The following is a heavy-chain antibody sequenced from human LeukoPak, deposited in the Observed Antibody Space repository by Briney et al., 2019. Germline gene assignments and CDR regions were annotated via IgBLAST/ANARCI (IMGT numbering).Heavy chain of an antibody. D-gene: IGHD3-3*01. CDR3: ASTLRFLPYRRFDY. V-gene: IGHV4-39*01. CDR2: IYQSGSGIS. Sequence: PSETLSLACSVSGGFIISSNYYWGWIRQPPGKGLEWIGSIYQSGSGISCYNPSLKSRVTISGDTSKNQFFLRLSSVTAADTAVYYCASTLRFLPYRRFDYWGQGTLVTVPS. CDR1: GGFIISSNYY. J-gene: IGHJ4*02.